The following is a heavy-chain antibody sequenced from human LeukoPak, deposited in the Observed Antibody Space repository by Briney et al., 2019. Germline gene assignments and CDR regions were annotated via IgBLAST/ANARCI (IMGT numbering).Heavy chain of an antibody. Sequence: PSETLSLTCTVSGGSISSYYWSWIRQPPGKGPEWIGYIYYSGSTNYNPSLKSRVTISVDTSKNQFSLKLSSVTAADTAVYYCARVGYGDAIDYWGQGTLVTVSS. J-gene: IGHJ4*02. D-gene: IGHD4-17*01. CDR2: IYYSGST. CDR3: ARVGYGDAIDY. V-gene: IGHV4-59*01. CDR1: GGSISSYY.